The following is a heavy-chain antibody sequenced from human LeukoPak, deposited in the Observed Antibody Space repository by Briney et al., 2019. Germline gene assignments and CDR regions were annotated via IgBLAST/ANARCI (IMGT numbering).Heavy chain of an antibody. CDR1: GYTFSDYY. J-gene: IGHJ4*02. V-gene: IGHV1-2*02. Sequence: ASVKVSCKASGYTFSDYYLHWVRQAPGQGVEWMGWINPNSGGTNYPQKFRGRVTMTRDTSISTAYMELSRLRSDDTAVYYCAILATTQLFDYWGQGTLVTVSS. D-gene: IGHD5-12*01. CDR2: INPNSGGT. CDR3: AILATTQLFDY.